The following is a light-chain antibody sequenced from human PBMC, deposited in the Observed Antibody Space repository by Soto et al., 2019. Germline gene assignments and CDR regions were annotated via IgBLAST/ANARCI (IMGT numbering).Light chain of an antibody. Sequence: DIQMTQSPSSLSASVGDRVTITCRASQSISSYLTWYQQKPGKAPKLLIYAASSLQSGVPTRFSGSGSGTDFTLTISSLQPEDFATYYCQQGYSTPTFGQGTKVEIK. CDR2: AAS. V-gene: IGKV1-39*01. CDR3: QQGYSTPT. J-gene: IGKJ1*01. CDR1: QSISSY.